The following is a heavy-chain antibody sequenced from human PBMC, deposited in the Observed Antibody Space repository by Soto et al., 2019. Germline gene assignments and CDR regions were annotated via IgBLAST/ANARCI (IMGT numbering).Heavy chain of an antibody. Sequence: QVQLVQSGAEVKKPGASVLVSCKASGYSFTAYYIHWVRQAPGQGLQWMGWINPNSGGTIYAQKFQGSVTLTRDTSITTAYMDLSGLRSGDTAIYYCTKESSSGWSPFDSWGQGTLVTVSS. V-gene: IGHV1-2*02. J-gene: IGHJ4*02. CDR3: TKESSSGWSPFDS. D-gene: IGHD6-19*01. CDR2: INPNSGGT. CDR1: GYSFTAYY.